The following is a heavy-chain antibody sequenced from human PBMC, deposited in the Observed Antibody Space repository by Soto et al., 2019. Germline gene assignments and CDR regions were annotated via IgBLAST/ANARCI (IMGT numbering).Heavy chain of an antibody. CDR3: ARDFYPVAYFFDY. CDR1: GYTFTNHG. CDR2: VSGYNDKT. Sequence: QVQLVQSGAEVKKPGASVKVSCKASGYTFTNHGISWVRQAPGQGLEWMGWVSGYNDKTKSAQKFQGRVTMTTDTSTSPAYMELRSLRSDDTAVYYCARDFYPVAYFFDYWGQGTLVTVSS. V-gene: IGHV1-18*04. J-gene: IGHJ4*02.